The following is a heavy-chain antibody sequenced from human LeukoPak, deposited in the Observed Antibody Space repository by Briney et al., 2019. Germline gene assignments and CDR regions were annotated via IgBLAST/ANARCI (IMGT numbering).Heavy chain of an antibody. CDR2: ISSSSTI. D-gene: IGHD6-19*01. CDR3: ARGRSSGWYMFDY. V-gene: IGHV3-48*03. J-gene: IGHJ4*02. CDR1: GFTFSSYE. Sequence: GGSLRLSCAASGFTFSSYEMNWVRQAPGKGLEWVSYISSSSTIYYADSVKGRFTISRDSAKNSLYLQMNSLRAEDTAVYYCARGRSSGWYMFDYWGQGTLVTVSS.